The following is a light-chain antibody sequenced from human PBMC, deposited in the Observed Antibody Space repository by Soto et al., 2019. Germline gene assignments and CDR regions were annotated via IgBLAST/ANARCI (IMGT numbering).Light chain of an antibody. CDR3: QQYYTIPYT. V-gene: IGKV4-1*01. Sequence: DIVRTQTPDSLAVSLGERATINCKSIQSVFNTSYNRNYLAWYLQKPGQPPKVLMYWSSTRESGVPDRFSGSGSGTDFTLTSTSLQPEDVDVYYCQQYYTIPYTFGQGTKLEIK. CDR2: WSS. CDR1: QSVFNTSYNRNY. J-gene: IGKJ2*01.